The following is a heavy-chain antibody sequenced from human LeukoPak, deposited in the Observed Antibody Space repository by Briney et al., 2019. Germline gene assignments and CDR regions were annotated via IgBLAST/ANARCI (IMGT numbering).Heavy chain of an antibody. CDR1: GYTFTVYY. CDR3: ARGGTGYSSGWLRAFDI. D-gene: IGHD6-19*01. CDR2: INPNSGGT. Sequence: ASVKVSCKASGYTFTVYYMHWVRQAPGQGLEWMGWINPNSGGTNYAQKFQGRVTMTRDTSISTVYMELSSLGSDDTAVYYCARGGTGYSSGWLRAFDIWGQGTMVTVSS. V-gene: IGHV1-2*02. J-gene: IGHJ3*02.